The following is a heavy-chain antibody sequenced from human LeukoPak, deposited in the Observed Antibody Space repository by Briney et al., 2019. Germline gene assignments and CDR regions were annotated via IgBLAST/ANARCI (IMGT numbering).Heavy chain of an antibody. CDR3: ARGHCSGGSCYSSLYDY. Sequence: GGSLRLSCAASAFTFSNYYMSWVRQAPGKGLEWVANIKQDGSEKRYADSVKGRFTISRDNAKNSLYLQMNSLRAEDTAVYYCARGHCSGGSCYSSLYDYWGQGTLVTVSS. CDR1: AFTFSNYY. CDR2: IKQDGSEK. D-gene: IGHD2-15*01. J-gene: IGHJ4*02. V-gene: IGHV3-7*01.